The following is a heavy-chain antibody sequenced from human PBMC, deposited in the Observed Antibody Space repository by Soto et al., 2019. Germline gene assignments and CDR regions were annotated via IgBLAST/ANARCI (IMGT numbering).Heavy chain of an antibody. Sequence: GGSLRLSCAASGFTFSSYAMSWVRQAPGKGLEWVSAISGSGGSTYYADSVKGRFTISRDNSKNTLYLQMNSLRAEDTAVYYCAKDHPIYGCSSTSCYMADWFDPWGQGTLVTVSS. D-gene: IGHD2-2*02. CDR2: ISGSGGST. V-gene: IGHV3-23*01. CDR1: GFTFSSYA. J-gene: IGHJ5*02. CDR3: AKDHPIYGCSSTSCYMADWFDP.